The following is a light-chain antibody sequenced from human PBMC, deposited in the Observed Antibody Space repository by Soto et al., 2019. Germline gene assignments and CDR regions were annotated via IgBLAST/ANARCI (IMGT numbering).Light chain of an antibody. J-gene: IGKJ3*01. CDR3: QHYGDSPRKFT. CDR2: DAS. CDR1: PRVSGRD. Sequence: EIVLTQSPVTLSLSPGQTATLSCRASPRVSGRDLAWYQHKPGQAPRLLMYDASSRAAGIPDRFSGSGSGTDFTLTISRLDPEDFAVYYCQHYGDSPRKFTFGPGTKVDIK. V-gene: IGKV3-20*01.